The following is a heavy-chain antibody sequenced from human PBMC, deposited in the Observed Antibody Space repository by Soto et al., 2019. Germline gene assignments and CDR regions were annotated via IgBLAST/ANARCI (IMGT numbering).Heavy chain of an antibody. Sequence: GASVKVSCKASGYTFTSYAMHWVRQAPGQRLEWMGWINAGNGNTKYSQKFQGRVTITRDTSASTAYMELSSLRSEDTAVYYCARGAIPVPAAIEDWFDPWGQGTLVTVSS. CDR2: INAGNGNT. V-gene: IGHV1-3*01. D-gene: IGHD2-2*01. CDR3: ARGAIPVPAAIEDWFDP. J-gene: IGHJ5*02. CDR1: GYTFTSYA.